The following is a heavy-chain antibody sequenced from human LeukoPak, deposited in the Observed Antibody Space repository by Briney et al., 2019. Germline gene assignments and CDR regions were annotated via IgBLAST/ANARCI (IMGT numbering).Heavy chain of an antibody. V-gene: IGHV3-48*04. CDR2: ISSSGSTI. Sequence: GGSLRLSCAAFGFTFSSYSMNWVRQAPGKGLEWVSYISSSGSTIYYADSVKGRFTISRDNAKNSLYLQMNGLRAEDTAVYYCAELGITMSGGVWGKGTTVTISS. D-gene: IGHD3-10*02. CDR1: GFTFSSYS. J-gene: IGHJ6*04. CDR3: AELGITMSGGV.